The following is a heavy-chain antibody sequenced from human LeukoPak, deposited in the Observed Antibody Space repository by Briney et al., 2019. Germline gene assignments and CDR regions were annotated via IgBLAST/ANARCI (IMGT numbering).Heavy chain of an antibody. CDR1: GFTFSDYY. V-gene: IGHV3-11*01. CDR3: AREIPLRYYYDSSGPDAFDI. J-gene: IGHJ3*02. D-gene: IGHD3-22*01. Sequence: GGSLRLSCAASGFTFSDYYMSCIRQAPGKGLEWVSYISSGGSTIYYADSVKGRFTISRDNAKNSLYLQMNSLRAEDTAVYYCAREIPLRYYYDSSGPDAFDIWGQGTMVTVSS. CDR2: ISSGGSTI.